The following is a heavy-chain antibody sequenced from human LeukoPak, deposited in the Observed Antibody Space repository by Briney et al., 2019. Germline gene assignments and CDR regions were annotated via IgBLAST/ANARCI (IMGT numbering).Heavy chain of an antibody. Sequence: GGSLRLSCAASSFTFSAYVMHWVRQAPGRGLEWVSSISSSSTYMSYADSVEGRFTVSRDNAENSLYLQMSGLRGEDTAVYYCARGPKSEWLQNYFDYWGQGALVAVSS. CDR3: ARGPKSEWLQNYFDY. CDR2: ISSSSTYM. J-gene: IGHJ4*02. D-gene: IGHD5-12*01. CDR1: SFTFSAYV. V-gene: IGHV3-21*06.